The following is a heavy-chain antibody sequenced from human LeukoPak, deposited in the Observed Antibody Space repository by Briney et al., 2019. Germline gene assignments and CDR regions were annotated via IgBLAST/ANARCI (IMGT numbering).Heavy chain of an antibody. J-gene: IGHJ4*02. V-gene: IGHV4-59*01. Sequence: SETLSLTCTVSGGSISNYYWSWIRQPPGKGLEWIGYIYYSGSTNYNPSLKSRVAMSVGTSKNQISLKLSSVTAADTAVYYCARDTYGGDYWGQGTLVTVSS. D-gene: IGHD4-23*01. CDR2: IYYSGST. CDR3: ARDTYGGDY. CDR1: GGSISNYY.